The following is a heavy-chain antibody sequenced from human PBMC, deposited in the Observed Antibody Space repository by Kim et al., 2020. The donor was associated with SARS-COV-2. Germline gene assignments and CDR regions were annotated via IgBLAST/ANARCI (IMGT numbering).Heavy chain of an antibody. CDR1: GFSLSSYW. CDR2: IKLDGSEK. D-gene: IGHD3-22*01. Sequence: GGSLRLSCAASGFSLSSYWMTWVRQAPGKGLEWVANIKLDGSEKYYVDSVKGRFTISRDNAKNSLYLQMNSLRAEDTAVYYCARDRTFHYDSSGWDFDSWGQGTLVTVSS. V-gene: IGHV3-7*01. CDR3: ARDRTFHYDSSGWDFDS. J-gene: IGHJ4*02.